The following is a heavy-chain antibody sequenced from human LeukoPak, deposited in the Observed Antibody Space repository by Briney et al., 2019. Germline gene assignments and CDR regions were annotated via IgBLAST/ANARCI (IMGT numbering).Heavy chain of an antibody. J-gene: IGHJ4*02. V-gene: IGHV1-3*01. D-gene: IGHD2-15*01. Sequence: ASVKVSCKPSGYTFTLYPLHWVRQAPGQGLEYMGYVNPGSGQTYFSQKFQGRVTITRDTSASTAYMELSSLRSEDTAVYYCARDKASLVVVAAMDYWGQGTLVTVSS. CDR2: VNPGSGQT. CDR3: ARDKASLVVVAAMDY. CDR1: GYTFTLYP.